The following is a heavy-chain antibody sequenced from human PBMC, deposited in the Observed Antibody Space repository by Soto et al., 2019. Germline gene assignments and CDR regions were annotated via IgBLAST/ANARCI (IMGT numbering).Heavy chain of an antibody. CDR3: ARANSSGYPDAFDI. CDR1: GFTFSSYS. CDR2: ISSSSSYI. Sequence: VGSLRLSCAASGFTFSSYSMNWVRQAPGKGLEWVSSISSSSSYIYYADSVKGRFTISRDNAKNSLYLQMNSLRAEDTAVYYCARANSSGYPDAFDIWGQGTMVTVSS. D-gene: IGHD3-22*01. V-gene: IGHV3-21*01. J-gene: IGHJ3*02.